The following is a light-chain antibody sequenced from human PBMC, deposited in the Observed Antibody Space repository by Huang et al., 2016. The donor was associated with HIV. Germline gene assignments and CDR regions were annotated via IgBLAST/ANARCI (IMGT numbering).Light chain of an antibody. J-gene: IGKJ5*01. V-gene: IGKV1-9*01. CDR1: QMVGGN. CDR3: QQLKDYPVT. CDR2: AAS. Sequence: TQTPATLPVSPGGRATLSCRASQMVGGNMAWYQQRPGKAPKPLIYAASTLQGGVSSRFSGSVSGTYFTLTINDLQPEDFTTYYCQQLKDYPVTFGQGTRLDIE.